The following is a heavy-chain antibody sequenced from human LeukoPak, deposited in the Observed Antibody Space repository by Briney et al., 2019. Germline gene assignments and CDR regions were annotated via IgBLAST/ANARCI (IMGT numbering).Heavy chain of an antibody. D-gene: IGHD2-15*01. J-gene: IGHJ4*02. CDR3: ARAPGGCGGTCPFDY. CDR1: GGSLSGSF. V-gene: IGHV4-4*07. CDR2: IYSSGRI. Sequence: PSETLSLTCTVSGGSLSGSFWSWIRQPAGKGLEWIGRIYSSGRININPSRKSRVTMSVDKSKNQFSLNLSSVTAADTVVYFCARAPGGCGGTCPFDYWGQGALVTVSS.